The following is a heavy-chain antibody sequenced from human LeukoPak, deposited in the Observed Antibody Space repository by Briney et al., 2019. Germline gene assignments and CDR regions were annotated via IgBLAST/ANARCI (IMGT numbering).Heavy chain of an antibody. J-gene: IGHJ3*02. D-gene: IGHD3-9*01. CDR1: GFTFSSYA. Sequence: PGGSLRLSFAASGFTFSSYAMSWVRQAPGKGLEWVSAISGSGGSTYYADSVKGRFTISRDNSKNTLYLQMNSLRAEDTAVYYCARAVGASEVLRYFDWSGHDAFDIWGQGTMVTVSS. V-gene: IGHV3-23*01. CDR2: ISGSGGST. CDR3: ARAVGASEVLRYFDWSGHDAFDI.